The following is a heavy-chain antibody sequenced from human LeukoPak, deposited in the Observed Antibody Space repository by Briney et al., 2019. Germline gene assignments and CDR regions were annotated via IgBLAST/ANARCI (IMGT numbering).Heavy chain of an antibody. CDR1: GYTFTGYY. D-gene: IGHD3-16*01. J-gene: IGHJ4*02. Sequence: GASVKVSCKASGYTFTGYYMHWVRQAPGQGLEWMGWINPNSAGTKYAQKFQGRVTMTRDTSISTAYMELSRLRSDDTAVYYCARFAFGGTSDYWGQGTLVTVSS. V-gene: IGHV1-2*02. CDR3: ARFAFGGTSDY. CDR2: INPNSAGT.